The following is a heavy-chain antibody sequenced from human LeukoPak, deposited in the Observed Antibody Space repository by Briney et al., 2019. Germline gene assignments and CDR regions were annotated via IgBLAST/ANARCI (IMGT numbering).Heavy chain of an antibody. J-gene: IGHJ6*04. D-gene: IGHD6-19*01. CDR2: IHYSGST. V-gene: IGHV4-39*07. CDR1: GGSISSSSYY. Sequence: SETLSLTCTVSGGSISSSSYYWGWIRQPPGKGLEWIGSIHYSGSTNYNPSLKSRVTISVDTSKNQFSLKLSSVTAADTAVYYCARVQQWLGDVWGKGTTVTVSS. CDR3: ARVQQWLGDV.